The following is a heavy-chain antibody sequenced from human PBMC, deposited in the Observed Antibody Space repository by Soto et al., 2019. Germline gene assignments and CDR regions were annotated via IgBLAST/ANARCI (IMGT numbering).Heavy chain of an antibody. CDR2: ISSSSSYI. Sequence: EVQLVESGGGLVKPGGSLRLSCAASGFTFSSFSMNWVRQAPGKGLEWVSSISSSSSYIYYADSVKGRFTISRDNAKNSLYLQMNSLRAEDTAVYYCATQSSRYSGYDWGQGTLVTVSS. V-gene: IGHV3-21*01. D-gene: IGHD5-12*01. J-gene: IGHJ4*02. CDR3: ATQSSRYSGYD. CDR1: GFTFSSFS.